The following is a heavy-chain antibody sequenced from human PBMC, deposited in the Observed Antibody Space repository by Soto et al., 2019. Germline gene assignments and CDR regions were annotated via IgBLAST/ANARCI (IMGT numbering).Heavy chain of an antibody. D-gene: IGHD6-6*01. J-gene: IGHJ4*02. V-gene: IGHV3-23*01. Sequence: EVQLLESGGGLVQPGGSLRLSCAASGFRFSSKAMSWVRQAPGKGLEWVSIISGSGSSTYYTDSLKGRFTISRDNSKNMVYLEMNYLRAEDTAVYYCAKENGFQFVNFCASGFDYWGQGSLVSVSS. CDR1: GFRFSSKA. CDR2: ISGSGSST. CDR3: AKENGFQFVNFCASGFDY.